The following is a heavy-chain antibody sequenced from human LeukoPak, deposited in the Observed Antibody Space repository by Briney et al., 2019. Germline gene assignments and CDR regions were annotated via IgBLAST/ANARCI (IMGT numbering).Heavy chain of an antibody. CDR1: GYTLTELS. J-gene: IGHJ4*02. CDR2: FDPEDGET. CDR3: ATDWKYDCGGDCYSGY. V-gene: IGHV1-24*01. Sequence: ASVKVSCKVSGYTLTELSMHWVRQAPGKGLEWMGGFDPEDGETIYAQKFQGRVTMTEDTSTDTAYMELSSLRSEDTAVYYCATDWKYDCGGDCYSGYWGQGTLVTVSS. D-gene: IGHD2-21*02.